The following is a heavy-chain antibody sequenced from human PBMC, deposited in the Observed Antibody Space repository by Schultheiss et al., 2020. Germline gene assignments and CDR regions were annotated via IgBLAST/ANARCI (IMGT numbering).Heavy chain of an antibody. CDR3: ARVEKSGSSSNNYYFDY. CDR1: GGSISSGGYY. CDR2: IYYSGST. D-gene: IGHD6-6*01. V-gene: IGHV4-31*01. Sequence: SETLSLTCTVSGGSISSGGYYWSWIRQHPGKGLKWIGYIYYSGSTYYNPSLKSLVTISVDTSKNQFSLKLSSVTAADTAVYYCARVEKSGSSSNNYYFDYWGQGTLVTVSS. J-gene: IGHJ4*02.